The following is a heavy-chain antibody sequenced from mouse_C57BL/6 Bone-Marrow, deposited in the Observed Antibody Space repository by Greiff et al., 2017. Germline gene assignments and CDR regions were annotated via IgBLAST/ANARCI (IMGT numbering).Heavy chain of an antibody. Sequence: VQLQQSGAELVRPGASVKLSCTASGFNIKDDYMHWVKQRPEQGLEWIGWIDPENGDTEYASKFQGKATITADTSSNTAYLQLSSLTSEDTAVYYCTTGGYYVFAYGGQGTLVTVSA. V-gene: IGHV14-4*01. CDR2: IDPENGDT. CDR1: GFNIKDDY. D-gene: IGHD2-3*01. J-gene: IGHJ3*01. CDR3: TTGGYYVFAY.